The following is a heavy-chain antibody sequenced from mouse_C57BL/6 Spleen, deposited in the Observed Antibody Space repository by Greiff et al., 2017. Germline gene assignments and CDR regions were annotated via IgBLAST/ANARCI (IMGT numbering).Heavy chain of an antibody. CDR2: ISSGGDYI. CDR3: TRDPHYYGSSGYAMDY. CDR1: GFTFSSYA. J-gene: IGHJ4*01. D-gene: IGHD1-1*01. Sequence: DVQLVESGEGLVKPGGSLKLSCAASGFTFSSYAMSWVRQTPEKRLEWVAYISSGGDYIYYADTVKGRITISRDNARNTLYLQMSSLKSEDTAMYYCTRDPHYYGSSGYAMDYWGQGTSVTVSS. V-gene: IGHV5-9-1*02.